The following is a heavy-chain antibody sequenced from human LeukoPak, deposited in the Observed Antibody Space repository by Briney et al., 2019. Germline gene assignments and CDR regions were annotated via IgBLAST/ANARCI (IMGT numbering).Heavy chain of an antibody. V-gene: IGHV1-24*01. CDR3: ATDTTSLKRITMIVVAPADAFDI. D-gene: IGHD3-22*01. Sequence: ASVKVSCKVSGYTLTELSMHWVRQAPGKGLEWMGGFDPEDGETIYAQKFQGRVTMTEDTSTDTAYMELSSLRSEDTAVYYCATDTTSLKRITMIVVAPADAFDIWGQGTTVTVSS. J-gene: IGHJ3*02. CDR1: GYTLTELS. CDR2: FDPEDGET.